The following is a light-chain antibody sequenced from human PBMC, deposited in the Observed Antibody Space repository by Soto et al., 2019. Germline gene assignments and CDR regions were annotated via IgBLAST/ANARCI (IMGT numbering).Light chain of an antibody. CDR3: QQSYNTPLT. CDR1: QSISTY. V-gene: IGKV1-39*01. J-gene: IGKJ1*01. Sequence: DIQLTQSPSSLSASVGDRVTITCQASQSISTYLNWYQQKPGKAPKLLIYAASTLQSGIPSRFGGSGSGTDFTLTIISLQPEDFAAYYCQQSYNTPLTFGQGTKVEIK. CDR2: AAS.